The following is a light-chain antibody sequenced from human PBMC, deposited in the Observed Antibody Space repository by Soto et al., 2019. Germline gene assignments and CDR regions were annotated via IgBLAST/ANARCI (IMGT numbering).Light chain of an antibody. J-gene: IGLJ7*01. CDR2: SNK. Sequence: QSVLTQPPSLSGTPGQRVTISCSGSNFNVKNNYVYWYQQFAGTAPKLLIYSNKRRPSAVPDRFSGSKSGSSASLAISGLRPEDEAYYYCASWDDSLSDAVFGGGTKLTVL. CDR3: ASWDDSLSDAV. V-gene: IGLV1-47*01. CDR1: NFNVKNNY.